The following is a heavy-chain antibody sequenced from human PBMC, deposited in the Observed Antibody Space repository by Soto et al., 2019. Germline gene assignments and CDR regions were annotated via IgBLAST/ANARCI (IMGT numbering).Heavy chain of an antibody. CDR3: AKVLVSVVATIYSYYYGMDV. D-gene: IGHD5-12*01. CDR2: ISGSGGST. V-gene: IGHV3-23*01. Sequence: GGSLRLSCAASGFTFSSYAMSWVRQAPGKGLEWVSAISGSGGSTYYADSVKGRFTISRDNSKNTLYLQMNSLRAEDTAVYYCAKVLVSVVATIYSYYYGMDVGGQGTTVTVPS. CDR1: GFTFSSYA. J-gene: IGHJ6*02.